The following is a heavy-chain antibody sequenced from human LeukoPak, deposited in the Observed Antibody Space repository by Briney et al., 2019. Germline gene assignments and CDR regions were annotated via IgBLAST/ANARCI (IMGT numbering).Heavy chain of an antibody. Sequence: QSGGSLRLSCAASEFTFSVHAMHWVRQAPGRGLEWVAVISFDATNKYYADSVKGRFTISRDNSKNTLYLQMNSLRAEDTAVYYCAKDLGYGSGMVSVFDYWGQGTLVTVSS. D-gene: IGHD3-10*01. CDR2: ISFDATNK. CDR3: AKDLGYGSGMVSVFDY. V-gene: IGHV3-30*04. CDR1: EFTFSVHA. J-gene: IGHJ4*02.